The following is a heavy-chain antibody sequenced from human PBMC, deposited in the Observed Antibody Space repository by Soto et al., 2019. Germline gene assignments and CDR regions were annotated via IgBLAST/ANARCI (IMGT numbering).Heavy chain of an antibody. J-gene: IGHJ6*02. D-gene: IGHD1-1*01. CDR3: ARGRDDNYYGMDV. Sequence: SETLSLTCTVSGAAVSSESYYWSWIRQPPGKGLEWIGYIYNSGNTNYKPSLKSRVTLAVDTSKNQFSLKLNSVTAADTAVYYCARGRDDNYYGMDVWSQGTTVTVSS. CDR2: IYNSGNT. CDR1: GAAVSSESYY. V-gene: IGHV4-61*01.